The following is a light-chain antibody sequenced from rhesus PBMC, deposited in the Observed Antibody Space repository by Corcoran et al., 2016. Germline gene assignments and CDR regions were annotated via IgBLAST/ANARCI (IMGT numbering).Light chain of an antibody. V-gene: IGKV1-74*01. Sequence: DIQMTQSPSSLSASVGDRVTITCRASENVNNYLNWYQQKPGKAPKPLIYKASTLQSGVPSRLSGSGFGTEYTFTLSSLQAEDVATYYCQHGYGTLTFGPGTKLDIK. CDR2: KAS. CDR1: ENVNNY. J-gene: IGKJ3*01. CDR3: QHGYGTLT.